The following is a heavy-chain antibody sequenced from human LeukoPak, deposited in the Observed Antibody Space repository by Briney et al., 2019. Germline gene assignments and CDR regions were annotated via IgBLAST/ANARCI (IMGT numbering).Heavy chain of an antibody. CDR1: GGSISSGDYY. J-gene: IGHJ3*02. Sequence: SETLSLTCTVSGGSISSGDYYWSWIRQPPGKGLEWIGYILNSGSTYYNPSLKSRVTISVDTSKNQFSLKLTSVTAADAAVYFCARAYVVVVAASDAFDIWGQGTMVTVSS. D-gene: IGHD2-15*01. CDR2: ILNSGST. V-gene: IGHV4-30-4*01. CDR3: ARAYVVVVAASDAFDI.